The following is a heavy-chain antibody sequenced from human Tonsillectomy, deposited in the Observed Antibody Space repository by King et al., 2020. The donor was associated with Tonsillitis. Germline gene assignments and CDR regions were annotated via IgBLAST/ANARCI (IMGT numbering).Heavy chain of an antibody. CDR3: AKDFGSGSYYYFYMDV. V-gene: IGHV3-30*18. Sequence: HVQLVESGGGVVQPGRSLRLSCAASGFTFSSYGMHWVRQAPGKGLEWGAFISSDGSKKYCADSVKGRFTIPRDNSKNTVYLQMDSLRTEDTAVYYCAKDFGSGSYYYFYMDVWGKGTTVTVSS. CDR2: ISSDGSKK. CDR1: GFTFSSYG. J-gene: IGHJ6*03. D-gene: IGHD3-10*01.